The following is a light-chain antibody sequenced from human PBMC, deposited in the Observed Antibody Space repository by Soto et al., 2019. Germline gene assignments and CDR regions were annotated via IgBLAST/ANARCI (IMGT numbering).Light chain of an antibody. CDR1: SSNIGINS. CDR2: TNN. Sequence: QAVVTQPPSASGTPGQRVTISCSGSSSNIGINSVNWYQQVPGTAPKLLIYTNNRRPSGVPDRFSGSKSGTSASLAISGLQSEDEADYYCAAWDDSLNGVVFGGGTQLTVL. V-gene: IGLV1-44*01. J-gene: IGLJ3*02. CDR3: AAWDDSLNGVV.